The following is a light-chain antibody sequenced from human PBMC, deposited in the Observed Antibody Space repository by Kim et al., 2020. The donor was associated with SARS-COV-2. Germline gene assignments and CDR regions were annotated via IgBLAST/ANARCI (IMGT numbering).Light chain of an antibody. Sequence: DIQMTQSPSTLYASVGDRVTITCRASQSVNNWLAWYQQKPGKAPKLLIYEVSRLQNGVPSRFRGSGSGTEFTLTISNLQPDDFATYYCLQHDTYSTFGQGTKVDIK. CDR1: QSVNNW. CDR2: EVS. J-gene: IGKJ1*01. V-gene: IGKV1-5*03. CDR3: LQHDTYST.